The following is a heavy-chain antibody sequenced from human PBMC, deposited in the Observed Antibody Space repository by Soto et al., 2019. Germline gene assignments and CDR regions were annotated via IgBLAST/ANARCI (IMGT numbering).Heavy chain of an antibody. CDR3: ARLQRYVEGLPGGLDS. CDR1: GYIFTDYN. V-gene: IGHV1-3*04. D-gene: IGHD3-3*01. J-gene: IGHJ4*02. CDR2: INTGNGNT. Sequence: RASVKVSCKASGYIFTDYNLHWVRQAPGQSLEWVGWINTGNGNTKYSAKFQARVTISRDTSANTAYMELHNLRSEDTAVYFCARLQRYVEGLPGGLDSWGQGTLVTVSS.